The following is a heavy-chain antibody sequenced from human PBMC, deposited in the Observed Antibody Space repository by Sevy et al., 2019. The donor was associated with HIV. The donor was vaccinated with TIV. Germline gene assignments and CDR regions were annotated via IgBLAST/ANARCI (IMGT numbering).Heavy chain of an antibody. Sequence: GGYLRLSCTASGFTFSSYDMNWVRQAPGKGLEWVSKINSSGSSIYYADSVKGRFTISIDNAKNSLNLQMNSLRAEDTAVYYCTRYGGAFDNGFDPWGQGTMVTVSS. V-gene: IGHV3-48*03. CDR1: GFTFSSYD. CDR2: INSSGSSI. D-gene: IGHD3-16*01. CDR3: TRYGGAFDNGFDP. J-gene: IGHJ5*02.